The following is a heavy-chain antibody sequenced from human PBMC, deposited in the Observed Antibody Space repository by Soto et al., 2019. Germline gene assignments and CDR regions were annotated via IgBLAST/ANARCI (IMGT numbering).Heavy chain of an antibody. CDR3: AKDGNSNGRPHYFHY. D-gene: IGHD5-18*01. CDR2: IDGSGGTT. CDR1: AFSPDRYM. J-gene: IGHJ4*02. Sequence: PGECMRLACAPSAFSPDRYMVDCFRQAQWQGLEWVSAIDGSGGTTYYAASGKGRLTISRDNTKGTLYLQMDSLRVEDTAVYYCAKDGNSNGRPHYFHYWGQGPQVPVSS. V-gene: IGHV3-23*01.